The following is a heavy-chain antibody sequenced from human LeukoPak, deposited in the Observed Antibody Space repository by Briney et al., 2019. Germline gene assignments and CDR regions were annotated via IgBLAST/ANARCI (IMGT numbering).Heavy chain of an antibody. J-gene: IGHJ4*02. Sequence: GGSLRLSCAASGFTFSSYAMSWVRQAPGKGLEWVSAISGSGGSTDYADSVKGRFTISRDNAKNTLYVQMNSLRAEDTAVYDCARRAGAYSHPYDYWGQGTLVTVSS. D-gene: IGHD4/OR15-4a*01. V-gene: IGHV3-23*01. CDR1: GFTFSSYA. CDR2: ISGSGGST. CDR3: ARRAGAYSHPYDY.